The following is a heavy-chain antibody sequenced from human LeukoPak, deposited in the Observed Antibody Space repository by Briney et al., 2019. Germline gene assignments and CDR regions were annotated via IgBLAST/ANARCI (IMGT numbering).Heavy chain of an antibody. CDR2: IYTSGST. CDR1: GGSISSGSYY. Sequence: PSQTLSLTCTVSGGSISSGSYYWSWIRQPAGKGLEWIGRIYTSGSTNYNPSLKSRVTISVDTSKNQFSLKLSSVTAADTAVYYCAREDAFDIGGQGTMVTVSS. J-gene: IGHJ3*02. CDR3: AREDAFDI. V-gene: IGHV4-61*02.